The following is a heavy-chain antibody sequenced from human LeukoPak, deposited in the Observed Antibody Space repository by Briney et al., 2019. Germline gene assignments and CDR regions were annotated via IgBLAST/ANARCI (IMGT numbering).Heavy chain of an antibody. CDR3: ARDVGSSWYKAFDI. J-gene: IGHJ3*02. V-gene: IGHV4-31*03. CDR1: GGSISSGGYY. Sequence: PSETLSLTCTVSGGSISSGGYYWSWIRQHPGKGLEWIGYIYYSGSTYYNPSLKGRVTISVDTSKNQFSLKLSSVTAADTAVYYCARDVGSSWYKAFDIWGQGTMVTVSS. D-gene: IGHD6-13*01. CDR2: IYYSGST.